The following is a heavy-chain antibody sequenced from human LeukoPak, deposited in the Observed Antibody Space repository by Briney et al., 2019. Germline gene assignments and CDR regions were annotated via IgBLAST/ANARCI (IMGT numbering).Heavy chain of an antibody. CDR1: GFAVSSNY. V-gene: IGHV3-53*01. J-gene: IGHJ3*02. CDR2: IYSGGST. D-gene: IGHD1-7*01. Sequence: PGGSLRLSCAASGFAVSSNYMSWVRQAPGKGLEWVSVIYSGGSTYYADSVKGRFTISRDSSKNTLYLQMNSLRVEDTAVYYCARETGTTRSDAFEIWGQGTRFTVSS. CDR3: ARETGTTRSDAFEI.